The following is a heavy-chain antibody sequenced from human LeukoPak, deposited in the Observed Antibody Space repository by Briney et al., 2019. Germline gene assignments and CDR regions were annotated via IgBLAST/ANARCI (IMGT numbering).Heavy chain of an antibody. CDR3: AKGQMYSVYGDYFDY. Sequence: PGGSLRLSCAASGFTFSSYAMSWVRQAPGKGLEWVSAISGSGGSTYYADSVKGRFTISRDNSKNTLYLQMNSLRVEDTALYYCAKGQMYSVYGDYFDYWGQGTLVTVSS. CDR1: GFTFSSYA. CDR2: ISGSGGST. V-gene: IGHV3-23*01. J-gene: IGHJ4*02. D-gene: IGHD4-17*01.